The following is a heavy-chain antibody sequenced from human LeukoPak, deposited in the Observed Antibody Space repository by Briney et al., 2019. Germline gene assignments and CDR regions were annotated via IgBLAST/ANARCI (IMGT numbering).Heavy chain of an antibody. Sequence: GGSLRLSCAASGFTFSSYGMHWVRQAPGKGLEWVAVIWYDGSNKYYADSVKGRFTISRDNSKNTLYLQMNSLRAEDTAVYCCAKDGSSGYPTYWGQGTLVTVSS. CDR1: GFTFSSYG. D-gene: IGHD3-22*01. J-gene: IGHJ4*02. CDR3: AKDGSSGYPTY. V-gene: IGHV3-33*06. CDR2: IWYDGSNK.